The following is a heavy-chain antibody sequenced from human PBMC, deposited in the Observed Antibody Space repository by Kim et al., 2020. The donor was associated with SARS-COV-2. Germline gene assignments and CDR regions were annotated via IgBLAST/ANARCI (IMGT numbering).Heavy chain of an antibody. J-gene: IGHJ5*02. CDR1: GFTFNSHE. CDR2: ISSSGGTS. V-gene: IGHV3-48*03. D-gene: IGHD3-16*01. Sequence: GGSLRLSCAASGFTFNSHEMNWVRQAPGKGLEWVSYISSSGGTSHYADSVKGRFTISRDNAKNSLFLQMNSLRAEDTAVFYCARGGSGREYANLFDLWGQGTLVTVSS. CDR3: ARGGSGREYANLFDL.